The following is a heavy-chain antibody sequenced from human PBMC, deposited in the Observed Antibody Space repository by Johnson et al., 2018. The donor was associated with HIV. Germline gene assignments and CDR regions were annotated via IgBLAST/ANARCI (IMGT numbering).Heavy chain of an antibody. CDR2: ISGSGGGT. Sequence: VQLVESGGGLVQPGGSLRLSCAASGFTFSSYAMNWVRQAPGKGLEWVSSISGSGGGTHYADSVKGRFSISRDNANNTLYLQMNSLRAEDTAVYYCARHKAVADAFDIWGQGTMVTVSS. D-gene: IGHD6-19*01. V-gene: IGHV3-23*04. CDR3: ARHKAVADAFDI. CDR1: GFTFSSYA. J-gene: IGHJ3*02.